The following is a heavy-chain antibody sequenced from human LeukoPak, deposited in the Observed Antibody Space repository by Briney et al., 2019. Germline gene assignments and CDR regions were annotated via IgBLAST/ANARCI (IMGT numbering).Heavy chain of an antibody. V-gene: IGHV3-9*01. CDR1: GFTFDDYA. CDR2: ISWHSNSI. J-gene: IGHJ4*02. CDR3: VKDMSASSGYEFDF. D-gene: IGHD5-12*01. Sequence: PGGSLRLSCAASGFTFDDYAMHWVRQPPGEGLEWVSGISWHSNSIDYADSVRGRFTISRDNAKNSLYLQMKSLRPEDTALYYRVKDMSASSGYEFDFWGQGTLVSVSS.